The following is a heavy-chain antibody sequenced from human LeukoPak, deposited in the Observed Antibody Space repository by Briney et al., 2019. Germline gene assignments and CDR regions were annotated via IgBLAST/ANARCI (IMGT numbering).Heavy chain of an antibody. CDR3: ARALAVAGTGGFDP. D-gene: IGHD6-19*01. CDR2: MNSDGSST. J-gene: IGHJ5*02. V-gene: IGHV3-74*01. CDR1: GFTFSSYW. Sequence: PGGSLRLSCAASGFTFSSYWMHWVRQAPGKGLVWVSRMNSDGSSTSYADSVKGRFTISRDNAKNTLYLQMNSLRAEDTAVYYCARALAVAGTGGFDPWGQGTLVTVSS.